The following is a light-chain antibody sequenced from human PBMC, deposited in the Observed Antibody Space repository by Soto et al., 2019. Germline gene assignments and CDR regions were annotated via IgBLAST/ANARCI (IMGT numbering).Light chain of an antibody. CDR1: RGVSNN. V-gene: IGKV3-15*01. CDR3: QQYDDWPGT. J-gene: IGKJ1*01. Sequence: DIVLTQSPATLSLSPGERATLSCRASRGVSNNLAWYQQKPGQAPRLLIYGASTRATGIPARFSGSGAGTKFTLTISGLQSEDFSVYYCQQYDDWPGTFGQGTKVDIK. CDR2: GAS.